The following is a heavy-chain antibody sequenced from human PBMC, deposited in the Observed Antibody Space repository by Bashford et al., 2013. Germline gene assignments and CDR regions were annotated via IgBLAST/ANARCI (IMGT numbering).Heavy chain of an antibody. J-gene: IGHJ6*02. CDR3: ARDTNTGWKPYGMDV. V-gene: IGHV3-74*01. CDR2: INSDGSST. D-gene: IGHD6-19*01. CDR1: GFTFSSYW. Sequence: GGSLRLSCAASGFTFSSYWMHWVRQAPGKGLVWVSRINSDGSSTSYADSVKGRFTISRDNAKNTLYLQMNSLRAEDTAVYYCARDTNTGWKPYGMDVWGQGTTVTVSS.